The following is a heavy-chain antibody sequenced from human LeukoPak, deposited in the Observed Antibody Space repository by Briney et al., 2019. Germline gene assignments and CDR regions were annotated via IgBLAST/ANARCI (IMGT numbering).Heavy chain of an antibody. Sequence: PGGSLRPSCEASGFTFNSFAMNWVRQAPGKGLEWVSVISSSGSSTNYADSVKGRFTISRDNSKNTLYLQMNSLRAEDTAVYYCAKASHSSSRIYHYYGMDVWGQGTTVTVSS. V-gene: IGHV3-23*01. CDR1: GFTFNSFA. D-gene: IGHD6-13*01. CDR3: AKASHSSSRIYHYYGMDV. CDR2: ISSSGSST. J-gene: IGHJ6*02.